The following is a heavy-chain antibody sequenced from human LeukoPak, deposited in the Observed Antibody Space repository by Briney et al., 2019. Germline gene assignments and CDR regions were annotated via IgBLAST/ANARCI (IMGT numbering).Heavy chain of an antibody. D-gene: IGHD3-22*01. V-gene: IGHV4-34*01. Sequence: SETLSLTCAVYGGSLSGYYWSWIRQPPGKGLEWIGEINHSGSTNYNPSLKSRVTISVDTSKNQFSLKLSSVTAADTAVYYCARGRYYYDAWGQGTLVTVSS. CDR1: GGSLSGYY. CDR2: INHSGST. CDR3: ARGRYYYDA. J-gene: IGHJ5*02.